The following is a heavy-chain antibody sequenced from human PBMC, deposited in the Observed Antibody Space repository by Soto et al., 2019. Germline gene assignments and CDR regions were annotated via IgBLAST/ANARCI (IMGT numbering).Heavy chain of an antibody. CDR1: GFTFSSYA. J-gene: IGHJ4*02. D-gene: IGHD3-3*01. Sequence: QAQLEESGGGVVQPGMSLRLSCAASGFTFSSYAMHWVRQAPGKGLEWVAVISYDGSNKYYADSVKGRFTISRDNSKNTLYLQMNSLRTEDTAVYVCERDMSLIFRIIGPIDDWGQGALVTVSP. V-gene: IGHV3-30*04. CDR3: ERDMSLIFRIIGPIDD. CDR2: ISYDGSNK.